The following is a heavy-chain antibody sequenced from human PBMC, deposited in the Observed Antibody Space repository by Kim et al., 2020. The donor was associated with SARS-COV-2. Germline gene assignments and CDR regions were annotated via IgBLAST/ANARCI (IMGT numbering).Heavy chain of an antibody. Sequence: SVKGRFTISRDNAKNSLYLQMNSLRAEDTAVYYCARDPLRRYSGYDGTDYWGQGTLVTVSS. J-gene: IGHJ4*02. V-gene: IGHV3-11*01. D-gene: IGHD5-12*01. CDR3: ARDPLRRYSGYDGTDY.